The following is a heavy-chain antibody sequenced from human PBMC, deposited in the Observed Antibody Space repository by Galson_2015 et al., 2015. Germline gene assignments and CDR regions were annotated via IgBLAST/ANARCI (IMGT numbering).Heavy chain of an antibody. D-gene: IGHD3-22*01. CDR1: GFTFSSYA. CDR3: AKNYYDSSGYYLPIDY. J-gene: IGHJ4*02. V-gene: IGHV3-30-3*02. Sequence: SLRLSCAASGFTFSSYAMHWVRQAPGKGLEWVAVISYDGSNKYYADSVKGRFTISRDNSKNTLYLQMNSLRAEDTAVYYCAKNYYDSSGYYLPIDYWGQGTLVTVSS. CDR2: ISYDGSNK.